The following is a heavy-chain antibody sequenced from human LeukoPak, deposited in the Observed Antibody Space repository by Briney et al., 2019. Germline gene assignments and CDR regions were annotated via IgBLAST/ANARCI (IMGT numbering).Heavy chain of an antibody. Sequence: GGSLRLSCAASGFTVSSNYMSWVRQAPGKGLEWVSVIYSGGSTYYGDSVKGRFTISRDNSKNTLYLQMNSLRAEDTAVYYCARDGYYYDSSGYRGSYFDYWGQGTLVTVSS. D-gene: IGHD3-22*01. CDR2: IYSGGST. CDR1: GFTVSSNY. V-gene: IGHV3-53*01. CDR3: ARDGYYYDSSGYRGSYFDY. J-gene: IGHJ4*02.